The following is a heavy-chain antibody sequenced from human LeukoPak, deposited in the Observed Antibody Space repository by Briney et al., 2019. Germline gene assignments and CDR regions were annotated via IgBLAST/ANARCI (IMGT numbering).Heavy chain of an antibody. CDR2: ISYDGSHK. CDR3: AKTTGTDRTRPDY. Sequence: GRSLRLSCAASGFIFSNYDVHWVRQAPGKGLEWVALISYDGSHKYYADSVQDRFTISRDNSKSTLYLQMNSLRAEDTAVYYCAKTTGTDRTRPDYWGQGTLVTVSS. CDR1: GFIFSNYD. J-gene: IGHJ4*02. D-gene: IGHD1-1*01. V-gene: IGHV3-30*18.